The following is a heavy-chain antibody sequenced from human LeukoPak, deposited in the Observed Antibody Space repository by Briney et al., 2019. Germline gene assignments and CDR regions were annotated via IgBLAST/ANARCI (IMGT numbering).Heavy chain of an antibody. CDR3: AKDKRLEGYFDY. CDR1: GFTFSSYA. V-gene: IGHV3-23*01. CDR2: IRGSGGST. Sequence: GSLRLSCAASGFTFSSYAMSWVRQAPGKGLEWVSAIRGSGGSTYHADSVRGRFTISRDNSKNTLYLQMNSLRAEDTAVYYCAKDKRLEGYFDYWGQGTLVTVSS. D-gene: IGHD3-3*01. J-gene: IGHJ4*02.